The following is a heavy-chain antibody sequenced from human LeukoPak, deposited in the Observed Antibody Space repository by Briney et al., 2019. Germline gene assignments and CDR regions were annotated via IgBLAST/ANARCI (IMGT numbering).Heavy chain of an antibody. Sequence: ASVKVSCKASGGTFSSYAISWVRQAPGQGLEWMGGIIPIFGTANYAQKFQGRVTITADKSTSTAYMELSSLRSEGTAVYYCARGPPRHYYMDVWGKGTTVTVSS. V-gene: IGHV1-69*06. CDR3: ARGPPRHYYMDV. CDR2: IIPIFGTA. J-gene: IGHJ6*03. CDR1: GGTFSSYA.